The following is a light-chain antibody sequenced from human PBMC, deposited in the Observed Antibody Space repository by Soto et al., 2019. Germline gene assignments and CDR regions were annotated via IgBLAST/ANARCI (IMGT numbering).Light chain of an antibody. V-gene: IGLV1-40*01. J-gene: IGLJ3*02. Sequence: QSVLAQPPSVSGARAQGDPILLYNSGAAYDVHWYQQLPGTAPKLLMFNNSRRPSGVPDRFSGAKSGTSASLAITGLQAEDEADYYCQSYDRNLRGWVFGGGTKVTVL. CDR3: QSYDRNLRGWV. CDR2: NNS. CDR1: NSGAAYD.